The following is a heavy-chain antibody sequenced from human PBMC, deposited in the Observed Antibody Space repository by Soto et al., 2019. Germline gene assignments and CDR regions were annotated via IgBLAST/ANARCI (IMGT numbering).Heavy chain of an antibody. D-gene: IGHD6-19*01. Sequence: TLXLTCRVSCGSISSSSYYCCWIRQPPGKGLEWIGIIYYSGSTYYNPSLKSRVTISVDTSKNQFSLKLSSVTAADTAVYYCARHLPSSGWPRGMDVWGQGTTVTVSS. CDR3: ARHLPSSGWPRGMDV. V-gene: IGHV4-39*01. CDR2: IYYSGST. J-gene: IGHJ6*02. CDR1: CGSISSSSYY.